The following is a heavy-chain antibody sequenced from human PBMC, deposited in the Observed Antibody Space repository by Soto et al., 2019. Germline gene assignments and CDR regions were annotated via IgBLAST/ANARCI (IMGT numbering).Heavy chain of an antibody. CDR1: GFTFSSYA. J-gene: IGHJ3*02. CDR2: ISYDGSNK. D-gene: IGHD4-17*01. Sequence: QVQLVASGGGVVQPGRSLRLSCAASGFTFSSYAMHWVRQAPGKGLEWVAVISYDGSNKYYADSVKGRFTISRDNSKNTLYLQMNSLRAEDTAVYYCARGRPYGDYARDAFDIWGQGTMVTVSS. CDR3: ARGRPYGDYARDAFDI. V-gene: IGHV3-30-3*01.